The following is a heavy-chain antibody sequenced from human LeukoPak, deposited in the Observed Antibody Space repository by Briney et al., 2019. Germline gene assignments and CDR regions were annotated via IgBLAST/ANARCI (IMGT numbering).Heavy chain of an antibody. CDR2: IHPSGML. D-gene: IGHD3-22*01. V-gene: IGHV4-31*03. Sequence: SETLSLTCTVSGASFNSDDQYWNWIRQSPGKGLEWIGSIHPSGMLYNNPSLESRVTMSRDTSKNQFSLNLNSVTAADTAVYFCSRGLDSRKLGYWGQGILVNVSP. J-gene: IGHJ4*02. CDR3: SRGLDSRKLGY. CDR1: GASFNSDDQY.